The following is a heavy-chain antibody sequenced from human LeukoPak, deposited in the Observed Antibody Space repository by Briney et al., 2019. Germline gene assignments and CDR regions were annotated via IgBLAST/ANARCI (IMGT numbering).Heavy chain of an antibody. CDR2: ISYDGSNK. CDR1: GFTFSSYA. Sequence: GGSLRLSCAASGFTFSSYAMHWVRQAPGKGLEWVAVISYDGSNKYHADSVKGRFTISRDNSKNTLYLQMNSLRAEDTAVYYCARDRDYYGSGSYFVWGQGTLVTVSS. J-gene: IGHJ4*02. V-gene: IGHV3-30-3*01. CDR3: ARDRDYYGSGSYFV. D-gene: IGHD3-10*01.